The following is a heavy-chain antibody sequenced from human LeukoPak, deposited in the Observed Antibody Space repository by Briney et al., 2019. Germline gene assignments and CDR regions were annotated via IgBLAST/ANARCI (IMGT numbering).Heavy chain of an antibody. V-gene: IGHV3-74*01. CDR3: VVGGSPGY. D-gene: IGHD2-15*01. CDR1: GFTLSNSW. Sequence: GGSLRLSCAVSGFTLSNSWMHWVRQAPRKGLVWVSRISTDGYTTDYADFVQGRFTASRDNTKNTWSLEMNSLRAEDTAVYYCVVGGSPGYWGQGTLVTVSS. J-gene: IGHJ4*02. CDR2: ISTDGYTT.